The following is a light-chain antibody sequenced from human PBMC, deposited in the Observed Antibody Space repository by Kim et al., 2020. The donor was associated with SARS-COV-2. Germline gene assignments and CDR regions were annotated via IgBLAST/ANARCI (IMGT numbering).Light chain of an antibody. V-gene: IGKV1-9*01. CDR2: TAS. CDR3: QQHHSYPLT. Sequence: DIQLTQSPSFLSASVGDRVTITCRASQGISNLLAWYQQKLGKAPKLLIYTASTLQTGVPSRFSGSGFGTEFTLTISSLQPEDFATYYCQQHHSYPLTFGQGTRLEIK. J-gene: IGKJ5*01. CDR1: QGISNL.